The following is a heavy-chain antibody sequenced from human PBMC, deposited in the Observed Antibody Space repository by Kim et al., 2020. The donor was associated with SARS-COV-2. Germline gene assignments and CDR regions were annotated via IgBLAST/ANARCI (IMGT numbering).Heavy chain of an antibody. D-gene: IGHD3-10*01. Sequence: LSLTCAASGFTFSSYWMHWVRQAPGKGLVWVSRINSDGSSTSYADSVKGRFTISRDNAKNTLYLQMNSLRAEDTAVYYCARDGEMGPIAWFGSYPDDAFDIWGQGTMVTVSS. CDR1: GFTFSSYW. V-gene: IGHV3-74*01. CDR2: INSDGSST. J-gene: IGHJ3*02. CDR3: ARDGEMGPIAWFGSYPDDAFDI.